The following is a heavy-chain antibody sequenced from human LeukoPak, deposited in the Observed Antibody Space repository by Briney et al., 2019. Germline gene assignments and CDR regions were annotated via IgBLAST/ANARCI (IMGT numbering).Heavy chain of an antibody. Sequence: PSETLSLTCTVSGGSISSYYWSWLRQPPGKGLEWIGYIYYSGSTNYNPSLKSRVTISVDTSKNQFSLKLSSVTAADTAVYYCARVKTAALEFDYWGQGTLVTVSS. D-gene: IGHD6-13*01. CDR1: GGSISSYY. J-gene: IGHJ4*02. V-gene: IGHV4-59*01. CDR2: IYYSGST. CDR3: ARVKTAALEFDY.